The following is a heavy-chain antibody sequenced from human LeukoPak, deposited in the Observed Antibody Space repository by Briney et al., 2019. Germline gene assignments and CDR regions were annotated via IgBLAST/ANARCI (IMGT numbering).Heavy chain of an antibody. V-gene: IGHV3-7*02. CDR1: GFSFRTPW. D-gene: IGHD6-19*01. Sequence: PGGSLRLSCAASGFSFRTPWMRWVRQAPGKGLEWVANISQDGRKKFYVDSVEGRFTISRDDAKTSLFLQMNSLRVEDTAVYYCAKWMGRDSWGQGTLVTVSS. J-gene: IGHJ4*02. CDR3: AKWMGRDS. CDR2: ISQDGRKK.